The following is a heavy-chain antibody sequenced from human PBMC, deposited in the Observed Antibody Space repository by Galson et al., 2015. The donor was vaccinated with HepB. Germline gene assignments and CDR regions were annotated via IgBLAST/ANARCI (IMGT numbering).Heavy chain of an antibody. J-gene: IGHJ4*02. CDR1: GFTFSSYA. CDR3: AKDLRGYSSSSMTYYFDY. D-gene: IGHD6-6*01. Sequence: SLRLSCAASGFTFSSYAMSWVRQAPGKGLEWVSAISGSGGSTYYADSVKGRFTISRDNSKNTLYLQMNSLRAEDTAVYYCAKDLRGYSSSSMTYYFDYWGQGTLVTVSS. CDR2: ISGSGGST. V-gene: IGHV3-23*01.